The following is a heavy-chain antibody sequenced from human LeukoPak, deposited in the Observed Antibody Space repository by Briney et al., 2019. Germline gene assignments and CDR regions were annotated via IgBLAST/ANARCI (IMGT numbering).Heavy chain of an antibody. CDR2: IYYSGST. V-gene: IGHV4-59*11. CDR3: ARVAYRFSINDWSRIGLGAYPTKYYYYMDV. D-gene: IGHD3-9*01. Sequence: PSETLSLTCTVSGGSISSHYWSWIRQPPGKGLEWIGYIYYSGSTNYNPSLKSRVTISVDTSKNQFSLKLSSVTAADTAVYYCARVAYRFSINDWSRIGLGAYPTKYYYYMDVWGKGTTVTVSS. CDR1: GGSISSHY. J-gene: IGHJ6*03.